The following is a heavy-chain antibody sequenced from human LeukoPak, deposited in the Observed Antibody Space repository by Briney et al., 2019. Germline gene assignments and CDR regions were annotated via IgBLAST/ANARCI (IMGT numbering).Heavy chain of an antibody. J-gene: IGHJ4*02. Sequence: SETLSLTCTVSGGPISSSSYYWGWIRQPPGKGLEWIGSIYYSGSTYYNPSLKSRVTISVDTSKNQFSLKLSSVTAADTAVYYCARGAEYQLLYEDYFDYWGQGTLVTVSS. CDR3: ARGAEYQLLYEDYFDY. CDR1: GGPISSSSYY. V-gene: IGHV4-39*07. D-gene: IGHD2-2*02. CDR2: IYYSGST.